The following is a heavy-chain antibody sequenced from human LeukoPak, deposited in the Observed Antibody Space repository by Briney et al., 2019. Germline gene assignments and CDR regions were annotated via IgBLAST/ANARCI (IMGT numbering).Heavy chain of an antibody. CDR2: ISSSRSYK. D-gene: IGHD3-10*01. J-gene: IGHJ4*02. Sequence: KPGGSLRLSCAASGVSFSSYSMNWVRQAPGKGLEWVSSISSSRSYKYYADSVKGRFTISRDNAKNSLYLQMNSLRAEDTAVYYCASGNMVRGVIMRYFDYWGQGTLVTVSS. V-gene: IGHV3-21*01. CDR1: GVSFSSYS. CDR3: ASGNMVRGVIMRYFDY.